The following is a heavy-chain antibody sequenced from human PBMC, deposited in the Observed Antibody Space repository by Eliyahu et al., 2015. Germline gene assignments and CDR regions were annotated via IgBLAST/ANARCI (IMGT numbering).Heavy chain of an antibody. CDR1: GFTFNNYG. V-gene: IGHV3-23*01. J-gene: IGHJ2*01. CDR2: FSGSGGST. Sequence: EVQLLESGGGLVQPGGSLRLSCVASGFTFNNYGMAWVRPTPRKGLEWVSSFSGSGGSTYYGGSVQGRFTISRDNSQNTMFLQMNSLTADDTAIYYCSRVAFAGWYIDLWGRGTLVTVSS. CDR3: SRVAFAGWYIDL.